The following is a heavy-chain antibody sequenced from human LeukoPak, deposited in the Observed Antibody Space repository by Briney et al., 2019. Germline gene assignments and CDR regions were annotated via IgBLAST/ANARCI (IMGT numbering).Heavy chain of an antibody. D-gene: IGHD6-13*01. J-gene: IGHJ4*02. Sequence: SETLSLTCTVSGGSISSYYWSWIRQPPGKGLEWTGYIYYSGSTNYNPSLKSRVTISVDTSKNQFSLKLSSVTAADTAVYYCARAGYSSSWHLFDYWGQGTLVTVSS. CDR1: GGSISSYY. CDR2: IYYSGST. CDR3: ARAGYSSSWHLFDY. V-gene: IGHV4-59*01.